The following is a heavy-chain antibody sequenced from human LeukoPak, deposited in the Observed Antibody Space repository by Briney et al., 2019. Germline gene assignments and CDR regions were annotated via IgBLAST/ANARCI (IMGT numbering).Heavy chain of an antibody. V-gene: IGHV3-30*04. CDR3: LRDLNWSLDQ. D-gene: IGHD1-20*01. CDR1: GFTFSSYA. Sequence: GGSPRLSCAASGFTFSSYAMHWVRQAPGRGLEWVAVISYDGSNKYYADSVKGRFTISRDNAKNTLYLQMNSLRAEDTAVYYCLRDLNWSLDQWGQGTLVTVSS. J-gene: IGHJ4*02. CDR2: ISYDGSNK.